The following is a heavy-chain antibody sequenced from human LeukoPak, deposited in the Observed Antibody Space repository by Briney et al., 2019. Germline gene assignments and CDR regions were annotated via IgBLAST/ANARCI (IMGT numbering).Heavy chain of an antibody. D-gene: IGHD6-13*01. CDR3: ASTSLAAAGYYYMDV. CDR1: GGSLSSYY. V-gene: IGHV4-4*09. J-gene: IGHJ6*03. CDR2: IYTSGST. Sequence: SETLSLTRTVSGGSLSSYYGSWIRQPLGKGLGCIWYIYTSGSTNYNPSLKSRVTISVDTSKNQFSLKLSSVTAADTAVYYCASTSLAAAGYYYMDVWGKGTTVTVSS.